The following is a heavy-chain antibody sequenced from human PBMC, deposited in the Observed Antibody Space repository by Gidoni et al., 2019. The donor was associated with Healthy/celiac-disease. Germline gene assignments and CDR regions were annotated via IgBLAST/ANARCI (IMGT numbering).Heavy chain of an antibody. CDR2: IRSKAYGGTT. D-gene: IGHD3-22*01. J-gene: IGHJ4*02. CDR1: GFTFGDYA. Sequence: EVQLVESGGGLVKPGRSLRLSCTASGFTFGDYAMSWFRQAPGKGLEWVGFIRSKAYGGTTEYAASVKGRFTISRDDSKSIAYLQMNSLKTEDTAVYYCTRDFSPYYYDSSGYFPWGQGTLVTVSS. CDR3: TRDFSPYYYDSSGYFP. V-gene: IGHV3-49*05.